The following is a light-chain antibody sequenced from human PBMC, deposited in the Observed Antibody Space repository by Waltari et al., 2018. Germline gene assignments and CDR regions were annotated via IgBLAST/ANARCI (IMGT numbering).Light chain of an antibody. J-gene: IGKJ4*01. CDR3: QQYDGSVLT. V-gene: IGKV3-20*01. Sequence: IVLTQSPDTLSLSPGQRATLSCRASQTINNNFLVWYQQKPGQAPRLIIHGASSRATGCPDRFSGSGSGTDFTLTINSLKPEDSAVYYCQQYDGSVLTFGGGTKVEI. CDR2: GAS. CDR1: QTINNNF.